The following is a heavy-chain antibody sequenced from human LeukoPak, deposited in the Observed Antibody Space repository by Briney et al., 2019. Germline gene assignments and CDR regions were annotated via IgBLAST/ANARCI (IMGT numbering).Heavy chain of an antibody. CDR1: GYTXTGYY. CDR2: INPNSGGT. V-gene: IGHV1-2*02. D-gene: IGHD3-9*01. CDR3: ARAITYYDILTGYFDY. J-gene: IGHJ4*02. Sequence: ASVKVSCKASGYTXTGYYMHGVRQAPGQGLEWMGWINPNSGGTNYAQKFQGRVTMTRDTSISTAYMELSRLRSDDTAMYYCARAITYYDILTGYFDYWGQGTLVTVSS.